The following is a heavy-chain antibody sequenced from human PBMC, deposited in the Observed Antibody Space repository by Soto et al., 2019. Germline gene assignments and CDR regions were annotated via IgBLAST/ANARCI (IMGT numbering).Heavy chain of an antibody. CDR3: ARPRLPCTASTCYGIDV. V-gene: IGHV5-51*03. D-gene: IGHD2-15*01. CDR1: GYSFASYW. J-gene: IGHJ6*02. CDR2: IYPGDSNT. Sequence: EVQLVQSGAEVKKPGESLKISCQGSGYSFASYWIGWVRQTPGRGLEWMGIIYPGDSNTKYSPSFQGQVTISADRSINPAYLQWNSLKASDAAMYYCARPRLPCTASTCYGIDVWGQGTAVTVSS.